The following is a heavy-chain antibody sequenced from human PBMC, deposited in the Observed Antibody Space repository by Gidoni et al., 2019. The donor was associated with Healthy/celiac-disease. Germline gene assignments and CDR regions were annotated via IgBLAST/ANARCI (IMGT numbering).Heavy chain of an antibody. V-gene: IGHV3-66*04. CDR2: IYSGGST. Sequence: EVQLVESGGGLVQPGGSLRRSCAASGFTVSSNYMSWVRQAPGKGLELVSVIYSGGSTYYAASVKGRFTISRDNSKNTLYLQMNSLSAEDTAVYYCARQGTAGDAFDIWGQGTMVTVSS. J-gene: IGHJ3*02. CDR3: ARQGTAGDAFDI. D-gene: IGHD3-10*01. CDR1: GFTVSSNY.